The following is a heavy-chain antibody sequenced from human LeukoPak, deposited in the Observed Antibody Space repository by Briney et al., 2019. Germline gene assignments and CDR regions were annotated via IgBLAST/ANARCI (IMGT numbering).Heavy chain of an antibody. CDR1: GFTFRTYS. D-gene: IGHD5-18*01. J-gene: IGHJ3*02. CDR2: ISASGAST. Sequence: GGSLTLSCAAAGFTFRTYSMSWVRQAPGTGLEWVSAISASGASTYYADSVKGRFTISRDHSKNTLYLRMNSLRAEDTAVYYCAKDLDTLLGGPNGRDAFDIWGQGTMVTVSS. CDR3: AKDLDTLLGGPNGRDAFDI. V-gene: IGHV3-23*01.